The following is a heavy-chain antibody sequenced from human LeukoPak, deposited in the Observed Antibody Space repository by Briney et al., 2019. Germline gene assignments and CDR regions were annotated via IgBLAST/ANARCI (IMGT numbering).Heavy chain of an antibody. D-gene: IGHD6-13*01. CDR2: IYPGDSDT. V-gene: IGHV5-51*01. CDR1: GYSFTSYW. J-gene: IGHJ6*03. CDR3: ARGDSSSWYEDYYYYMDV. Sequence: GESLKISCKGSGYSFTSYWIGWVRQMPGKGLEWMGIIYPGDSDTRYSPSFQGQVTISADKSISTAYLQWSSLKASDTAMYYCARGDSSSWYEDYYYYMDVWGKGTTVTISS.